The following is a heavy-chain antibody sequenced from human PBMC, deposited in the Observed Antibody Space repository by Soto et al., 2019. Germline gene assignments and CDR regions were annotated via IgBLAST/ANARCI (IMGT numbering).Heavy chain of an antibody. V-gene: IGHV4-30-2*01. CDR1: GGSISSGGYS. J-gene: IGHJ4*02. D-gene: IGHD5-12*01. CDR3: APEGGLPRYY. Sequence: PSETLSLTCAVSGGSISSGGYSWSWIRQPPGKGLEWIGYIYHSGSTYYNPSLKSRVTISVDRSKNQFSLKLSSVPAADTAVYYCAPEGGLPRYYWVQGTLGTVSS. CDR2: IYHSGST.